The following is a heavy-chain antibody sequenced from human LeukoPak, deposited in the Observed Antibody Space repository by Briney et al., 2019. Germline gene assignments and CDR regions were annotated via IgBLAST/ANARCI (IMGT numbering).Heavy chain of an antibody. CDR1: GFSLRGYA. CDR2: ISYDGRDQ. D-gene: IGHD3-10*01. J-gene: IGHJ4*02. CDR3: ARIGLGVSFGSGFDY. V-gene: IGHV3-30-3*01. Sequence: QPGGSLRLSCVASGFSLRGYAMLWVRQAPGKGGLEWVTMISYDGRDQYYADSVKGRFTISRDDSKNTLFLQMNSLRVEDTAMYHCARIGLGVSFGSGFDYWGQGTLVTVTS.